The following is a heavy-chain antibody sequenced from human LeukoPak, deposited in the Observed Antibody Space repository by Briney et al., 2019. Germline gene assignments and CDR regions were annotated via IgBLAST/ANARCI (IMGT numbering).Heavy chain of an antibody. J-gene: IGHJ4*02. V-gene: IGHV3-23*01. D-gene: IGHD2-21*01. Sequence: AGAVRLSCAASGFTFSSYAMSWVRQAPGKGLEWVSAISGSGGSTYYADSVKGRFTISRDNSKNTLYLQMNSLRAEDTAVYYCAKDPGNIVVVLIDYWGQGNLVIVTS. CDR1: GFTFSSYA. CDR2: ISGSGGST. CDR3: AKDPGNIVVVLIDY.